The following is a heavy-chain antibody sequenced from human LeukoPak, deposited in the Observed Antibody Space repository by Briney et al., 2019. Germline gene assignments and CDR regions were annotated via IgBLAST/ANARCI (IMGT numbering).Heavy chain of an antibody. CDR3: ARGSGRWLQLHWCFDL. CDR2: IYHSGST. J-gene: IGHJ2*01. Sequence: SETLSLTCTVSGYSISSGYYWGWIRQPPGKGLEWIGSIYHSGSTYYNPSLKSRVTISVDTSKNQFSLKLSSVTAADTAVYYCARGSGRWLQLHWCFDLWGRGTLVTVSS. D-gene: IGHD5-24*01. CDR1: GYSISSGYY. V-gene: IGHV4-38-2*02.